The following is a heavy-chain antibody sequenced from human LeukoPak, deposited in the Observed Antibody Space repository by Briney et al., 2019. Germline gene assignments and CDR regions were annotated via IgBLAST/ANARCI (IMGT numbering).Heavy chain of an antibody. CDR1: GFTFSSYS. Sequence: PGGSLRLCCAASGFTFSSYSMNWVRQAPGKGLEWVSSISSSSSYIYYADSVKGRFTISRDNAKNSLYLQMNSLRAEDTAEYYCASNSGSAAGTGAIDYWGQGTLVTVSS. CDR3: ASNSGSAAGTGAIDY. D-gene: IGHD6-13*01. V-gene: IGHV3-21*01. J-gene: IGHJ4*02. CDR2: ISSSSSYI.